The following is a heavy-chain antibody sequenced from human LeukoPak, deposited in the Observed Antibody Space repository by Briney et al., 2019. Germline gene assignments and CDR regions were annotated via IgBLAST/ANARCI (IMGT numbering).Heavy chain of an antibody. J-gene: IGHJ4*02. V-gene: IGHV3-7*01. Sequence: PGGSLRLSCAASGFTFSSYWMSWVRQAPGKGLEWVGNIKQDGSEKYYVDSVKGRFTISRDNAKNSLYLQMNSLRAEDTAVYYCATGQSTPYSSSSYYFDYWGQGTLVTVSS. D-gene: IGHD6-6*01. CDR1: GFTFSSYW. CDR2: IKQDGSEK. CDR3: ATGQSTPYSSSSYYFDY.